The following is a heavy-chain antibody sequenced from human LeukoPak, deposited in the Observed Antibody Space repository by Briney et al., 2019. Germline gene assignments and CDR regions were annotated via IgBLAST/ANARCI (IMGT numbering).Heavy chain of an antibody. CDR1: GGSFSGYY. Sequence: PSETLSLTCALYGGSFSGYYWSWIRQPPGKGLEWIGEINHSGSTNYNPSLKSRVTISVDTSKNQFSLKLSSVTAADTAVYYCARLAVAGDYWGQGTLVTVSS. CDR3: ARLAVAGDY. V-gene: IGHV4-34*01. CDR2: INHSGST. J-gene: IGHJ4*02. D-gene: IGHD6-19*01.